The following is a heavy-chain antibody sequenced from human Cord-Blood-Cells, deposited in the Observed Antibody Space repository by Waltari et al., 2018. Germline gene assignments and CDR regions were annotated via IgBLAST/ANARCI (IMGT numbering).Heavy chain of an antibody. CDR3: ARDKNSGSYVDY. D-gene: IGHD1-26*01. J-gene: IGHJ4*02. CDR1: GFTFSSYA. V-gene: IGHV3-30-3*01. CDR2: ISVDGSNK. Sequence: QVQLVESGGGVVQPGRSLRLSCTASGFTFSSYAMQRVRQAPGKGLGWVVCISVDGSNKYYAACVKGRFTSARDNSKNTLYLQMNSRRAEDTAVYYCARDKNSGSYVDYWGQGTLVTVSS.